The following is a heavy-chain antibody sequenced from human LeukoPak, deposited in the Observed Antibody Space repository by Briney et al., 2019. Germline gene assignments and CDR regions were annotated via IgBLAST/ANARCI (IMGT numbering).Heavy chain of an antibody. D-gene: IGHD2-2*02. CDR2: IYYSGST. CDR3: ARQVIVVVPAAIMGDAFDI. Sequence: KASETLSLTCTVSGGSISSYYWSWIRQPPGKGLEWIGSIYYSGSTYYNPSLKSRVTISVDTSKNQFSLKLSSVTAADTAVYYCARQVIVVVPAAIMGDAFDIWGQGTMVTVSS. J-gene: IGHJ3*02. CDR1: GGSISSYY. V-gene: IGHV4-59*05.